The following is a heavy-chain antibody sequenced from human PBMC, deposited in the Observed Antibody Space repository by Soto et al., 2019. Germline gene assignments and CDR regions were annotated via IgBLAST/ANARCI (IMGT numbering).Heavy chain of an antibody. J-gene: IGHJ4*02. V-gene: IGHV1-24*01. CDR3: ATFVYDSSGYYWPSFDY. D-gene: IGHD3-22*01. CDR1: GYTLTELS. Sequence: ASVKVSCKVSGYTLTELSMHWVRQAPGKGLEWMGGFDPEDGETIYAQKSQGRVTMTEDTSTDTAYMELSSLRSEDTAVYYCATFVYDSSGYYWPSFDYWGQGTLVTVSS. CDR2: FDPEDGET.